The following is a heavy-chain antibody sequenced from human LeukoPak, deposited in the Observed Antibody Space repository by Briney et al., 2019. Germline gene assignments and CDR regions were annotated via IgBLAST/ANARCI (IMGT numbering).Heavy chain of an antibody. CDR3: ARHGSYWSFDL. CDR1: GGSISGYY. CDR2: VSYSGTT. V-gene: IGHV4-59*08. J-gene: IGHJ2*01. D-gene: IGHD6-19*01. Sequence: SETLSLTCTVSGGSISGYYWSWIRQPPGKGLEWLGYVSYSGTTNYNPSLKSRVTISLYTSKNQFSLKLSSVTAADTAVYYCARHGSYWSFDLWGRGTLVTVSS.